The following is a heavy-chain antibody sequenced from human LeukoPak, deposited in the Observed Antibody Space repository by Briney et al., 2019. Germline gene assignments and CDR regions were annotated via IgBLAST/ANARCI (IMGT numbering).Heavy chain of an antibody. Sequence: ASVKVSCKASGYTFTSYAMNWVRQAPGQGLEWVGWINTNTGNPTYAQGFTGRFVFSLDTSVSTAYLQISSLKAEDTAVYYCARIYDSSGYYGFDYWGQGTLVTVSS. CDR2: INTNTGNP. CDR1: GYTFTSYA. CDR3: ARIYDSSGYYGFDY. D-gene: IGHD3-22*01. V-gene: IGHV7-4-1*02. J-gene: IGHJ4*02.